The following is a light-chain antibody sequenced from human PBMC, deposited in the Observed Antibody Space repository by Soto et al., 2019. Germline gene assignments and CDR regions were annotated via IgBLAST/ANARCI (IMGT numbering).Light chain of an antibody. Sequence: QSALTQPPSLSAAPGQKIPIAYYGSSSNLGNNYVSWYQHLPGTAPKLLIYENNKRPSGIPDRFSGSKSGTSATLGITGLQTGDEADYYCGTWDSSLSAYVFGTGTKVTVL. J-gene: IGLJ1*01. V-gene: IGLV1-51*02. CDR2: ENN. CDR3: GTWDSSLSAYV. CDR1: SSNLGNNY.